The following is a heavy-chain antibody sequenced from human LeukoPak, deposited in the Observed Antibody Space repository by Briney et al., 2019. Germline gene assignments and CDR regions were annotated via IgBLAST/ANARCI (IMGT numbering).Heavy chain of an antibody. Sequence: KPSETLSLTCTVSGGSISSSSYYWGWIRQPPGKGLEWIGSIYYSGSTYYNPSLKSRVTISVDTSKNQFSLKLSSVTAADTAVYYCACEGGSGSFDIWGQGTMVTVSS. V-gene: IGHV4-39*01. CDR2: IYYSGST. D-gene: IGHD2-15*01. J-gene: IGHJ3*02. CDR1: GGSISSSSYY. CDR3: ACEGGSGSFDI.